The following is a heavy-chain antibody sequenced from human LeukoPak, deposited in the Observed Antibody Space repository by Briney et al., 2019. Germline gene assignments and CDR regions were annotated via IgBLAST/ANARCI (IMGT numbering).Heavy chain of an antibody. Sequence: SETLSLTCTVSGGSISSSSAYWGWIRQPPGKGLEWIGSIFHSGGTYYNPSLKSRVTISVDTSKNQFSLKLRSVTAADTAVYYCATPDSSSSSLDYWGQGTLVTVSS. D-gene: IGHD6-6*01. CDR3: ATPDSSSSSLDY. CDR1: GGSISSSSAY. J-gene: IGHJ4*02. CDR2: IFHSGGT. V-gene: IGHV4-39*01.